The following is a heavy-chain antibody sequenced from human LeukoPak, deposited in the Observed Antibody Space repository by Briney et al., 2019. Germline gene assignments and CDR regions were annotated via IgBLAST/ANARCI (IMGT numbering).Heavy chain of an antibody. Sequence: GGSLRLSCTAFGFTFSSYAMCWVRQPPGKGLEWVANIKQDGSEKYYVDFVKGRFTISRDNAKNSLYLQMNSLRAEDTAVYYCARDHMSVLRYFDWLPPPDAFDIWGQGTMVTVSS. CDR1: GFTFSSYA. J-gene: IGHJ3*02. V-gene: IGHV3-7*01. D-gene: IGHD3-9*01. CDR3: ARDHMSVLRYFDWLPPPDAFDI. CDR2: IKQDGSEK.